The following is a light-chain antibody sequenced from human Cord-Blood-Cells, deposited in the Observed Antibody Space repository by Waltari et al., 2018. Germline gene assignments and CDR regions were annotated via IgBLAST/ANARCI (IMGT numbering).Light chain of an antibody. CDR1: QSISSY. J-gene: IGKJ1*01. CDR2: AAS. V-gene: IGKV1-39*01. CDR3: QQSYSTPPT. Sequence: DIQMTQCPSSLSASVGDRDTITCRASQSISSYLNWYQQKPGKAPKLLIYAASSLQSGVPSRFSGSGSGTDFTLTISSLQPEDFATYYCQQSYSTPPTFGQGTKVEIK.